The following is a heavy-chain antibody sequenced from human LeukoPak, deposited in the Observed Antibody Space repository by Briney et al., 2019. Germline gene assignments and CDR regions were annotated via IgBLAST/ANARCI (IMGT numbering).Heavy chain of an antibody. CDR3: AKASPPKSIAALRNWFDP. CDR1: GFTFSTYG. D-gene: IGHD6-6*01. Sequence: GGSLRLSCAASGFTFSTYGMHWVRQPPGKGLEWVAVISYDGTNTYYADSVKGRFTISRDNSKNTLFLQMDSLRAEDTAIYYCAKASPPKSIAALRNWFDPWGQGTLVTVSS. V-gene: IGHV3-30*18. J-gene: IGHJ5*02. CDR2: ISYDGTNT.